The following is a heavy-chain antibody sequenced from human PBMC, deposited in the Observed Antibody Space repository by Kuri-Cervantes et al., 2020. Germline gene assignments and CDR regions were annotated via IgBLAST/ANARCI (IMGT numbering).Heavy chain of an antibody. CDR2: ISSSSSYI. V-gene: IGHV3-21*01. J-gene: IGHJ4*02. Sequence: GESLKISCAASGFTFSSYSMNWVRQAPGKGLEWVSSISSSSSYIYYADSVKGRFTISRDNAKNSLYLQMNSLRAEDTAVYYCARGRDYYGSGSYRLDYWGQGTLVTVSS. CDR3: ARGRDYYGSGSYRLDY. D-gene: IGHD3-10*01. CDR1: GFTFSSYS.